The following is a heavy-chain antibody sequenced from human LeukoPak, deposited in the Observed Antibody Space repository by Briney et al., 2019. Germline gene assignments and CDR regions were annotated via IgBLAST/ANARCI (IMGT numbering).Heavy chain of an antibody. CDR1: GGTFSSYA. CDR2: IIPIFGTA. V-gene: IGHV1-69*13. D-gene: IGHD6-6*01. J-gene: IGHJ4*02. CDR3: ARDGIAARLGAYYFDY. Sequence: GASVKVSCKASGGTFSSYAISWVRQAPGQGLEWMGGIIPIFGTANYAQKFQGRVTITAGESTSTAYMELSSLRSEDTAVYYCARDGIAARLGAYYFDYWGQGTLVTVSS.